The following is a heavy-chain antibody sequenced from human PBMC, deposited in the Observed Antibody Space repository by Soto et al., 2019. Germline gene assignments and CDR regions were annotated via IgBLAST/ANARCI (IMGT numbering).Heavy chain of an antibody. CDR2: ISSSCSTI. D-gene: IGHD2-2*02. CDR1: GFTFSSYE. Sequence: EVQLVESGGGLVQPGGSLRLSCAASGFTFSSYEMNWVRQAPGTGLEWVSYISSSCSTIYHADSVKCRYTISRDNAKNSLYLQMNSLSAEDTAVYYCSTLYDGDYYYGMDGWGQGTTVTVSS. J-gene: IGHJ6*02. CDR3: STLYDGDYYYGMDG. V-gene: IGHV3-48*03.